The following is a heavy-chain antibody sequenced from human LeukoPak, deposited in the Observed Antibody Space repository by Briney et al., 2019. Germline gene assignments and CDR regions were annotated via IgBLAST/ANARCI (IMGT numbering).Heavy chain of an antibody. CDR1: RFTVSNNY. CDR2: IYSGGST. CDR3: ARGQFYYGSGTFYPMDS. V-gene: IGHV3-66*01. J-gene: IGHJ4*02. D-gene: IGHD3-10*01. Sequence: GGSQRLSCAASRFTVSNNYIAWVRQAPGKGLEWVSFIYSGGSTYYADSVKGRFSLSRDNSKNTLYLQMNSLTDEDTAVYHCARGQFYYGSGTFYPMDSWGQGTLVTVSS.